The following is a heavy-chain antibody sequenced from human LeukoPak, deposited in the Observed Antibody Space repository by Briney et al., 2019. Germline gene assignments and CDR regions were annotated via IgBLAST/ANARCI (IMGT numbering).Heavy chain of an antibody. V-gene: IGHV4-39*01. J-gene: IGHJ2*01. CDR1: GGSISSRNSF. D-gene: IGHD5-18*01. CDR3: ARRESHSYAENWYFDL. CDR2: IYHAGSK. Sequence: SETLSLTCTVSGGSISSRNSFWGWIRQSPGKGLEWIGTIYHAGSKYYNPSLECRFAIYVDTSKNQFYLELTSVTAADTGVYYCARRESHSYAENWYFDLWGRGTLVTVSS.